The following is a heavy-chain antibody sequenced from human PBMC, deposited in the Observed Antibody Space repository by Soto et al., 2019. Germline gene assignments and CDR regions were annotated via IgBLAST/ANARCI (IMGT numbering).Heavy chain of an antibody. D-gene: IGHD3-9*01. CDR2: ISAYNGNT. V-gene: IGHV1-18*01. CDR1: GYTFTSYG. Sequence: GASVKVSCKASGYTFTSYGISWVRQAPGQGLEWMGWISAYNGNTNYAQKLQGRVTMTTDTSTSTAYMELRSLRSDDTAVYYCARDHKPTNYDILTGLSHNWFDPWGQGTLVTVSS. J-gene: IGHJ5*02. CDR3: ARDHKPTNYDILTGLSHNWFDP.